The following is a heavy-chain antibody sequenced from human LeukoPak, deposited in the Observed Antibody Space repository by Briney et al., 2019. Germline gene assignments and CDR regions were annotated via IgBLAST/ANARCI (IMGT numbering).Heavy chain of an antibody. D-gene: IGHD3-10*01. CDR3: ARDNSGSYSFVDY. Sequence: QSGGSLRLSCAASGFTFSSYAMHWVRQAPGKGLERVAGIWNDGNDKYYADSVKGRFTISRDNSKNTLYLQMNSLRAEDTAVYYCARDNSGSYSFVDYWGQGTLVTVSS. V-gene: IGHV3-30*04. CDR1: GFTFSSYA. J-gene: IGHJ4*02. CDR2: IWNDGNDK.